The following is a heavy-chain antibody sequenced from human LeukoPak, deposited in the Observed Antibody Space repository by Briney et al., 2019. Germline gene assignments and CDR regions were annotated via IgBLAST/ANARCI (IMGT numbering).Heavy chain of an antibody. CDR3: ARPYYYSSGSLPY. Sequence: PGGSLRLSCEASGFTFSSYWMNWVRQAPGKGLEWVANINQDGSEKYYVDSVKGRFTISRDNAKNSLSLQMNSLRAEDTAVYYCARPYYYSSGSLPYWGQGTLVTASS. D-gene: IGHD3-10*01. CDR2: INQDGSEK. J-gene: IGHJ4*02. CDR1: GFTFSSYW. V-gene: IGHV3-7*01.